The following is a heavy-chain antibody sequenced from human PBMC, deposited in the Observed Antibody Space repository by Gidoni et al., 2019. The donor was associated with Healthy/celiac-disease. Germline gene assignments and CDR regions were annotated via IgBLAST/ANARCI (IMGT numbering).Heavy chain of an antibody. Sequence: QVQLVESGGGVVQPGRSLRLSCAASGFTFSSYAMHWVRQAPGKGLEWVAVISYDGSNKYYADSVKGRFTISRDNSKNTLYLQMNSLRAEDTAVYYCAREDVRRYSSGIDYWGQGTLVTVSS. V-gene: IGHV3-30-3*01. D-gene: IGHD6-19*01. J-gene: IGHJ4*02. CDR1: GFTFSSYA. CDR3: AREDVRRYSSGIDY. CDR2: ISYDGSNK.